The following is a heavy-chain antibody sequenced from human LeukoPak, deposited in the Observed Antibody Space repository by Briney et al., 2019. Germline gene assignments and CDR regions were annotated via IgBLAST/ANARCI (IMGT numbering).Heavy chain of an antibody. CDR3: ARVPLEYSNYYFDY. CDR1: GYSFPNYW. CDR2: IYPGDSDP. D-gene: IGHD4-11*01. Sequence: GESLKISCKGSGYSFPNYWVGWVRQMPGKGLEWVGIIYPGDSDPRYSPSFQGQVTISADKSIFTAYLQWSSLKASDTAMYYCARVPLEYSNYYFDYWGQGTLVTVSS. V-gene: IGHV5-51*01. J-gene: IGHJ4*02.